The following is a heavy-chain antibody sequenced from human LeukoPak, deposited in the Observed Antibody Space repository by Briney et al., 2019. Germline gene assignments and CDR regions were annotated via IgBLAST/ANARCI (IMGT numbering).Heavy chain of an antibody. CDR1: GGSFSGYY. D-gene: IGHD6-19*01. Sequence: PSETLSLTCAVYGGSFSGYYWAWIRQPPGKGLEWIASGDYSGGTYYNPSLESRVAISADMSENQISLKLTSVTGADTAVYYCAGERGEEYSSGWYKTNYFYNWGQGIRVTVSS. J-gene: IGHJ4*02. CDR3: AGERGEEYSSGWYKTNYFYN. CDR2: GDYSGGT. V-gene: IGHV4-34*01.